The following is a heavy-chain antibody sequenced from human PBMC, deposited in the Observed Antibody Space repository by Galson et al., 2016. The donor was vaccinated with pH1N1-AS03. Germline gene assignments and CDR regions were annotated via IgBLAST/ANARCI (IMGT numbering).Heavy chain of an antibody. D-gene: IGHD3-10*01. V-gene: IGHV3-30*18. CDR3: AKEGSGSVSKFAFDI. CDR2: ISSHGKID. J-gene: IGHJ3*02. Sequence: GKGLEWVAVISSHGKIDYYADSVRGRFTVSRDNSNNTLYLQVDSLRAEDRAVYYCAKEGSGSVSKFAFDIWGQGTIVTVSS.